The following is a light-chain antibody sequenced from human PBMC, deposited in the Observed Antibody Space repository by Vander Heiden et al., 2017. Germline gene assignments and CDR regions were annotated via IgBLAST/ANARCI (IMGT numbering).Light chain of an antibody. CDR1: PTISTY. CDR2: AAA. J-gene: IGKJ1*01. CDR3: QQSVSTPRT. Sequence: DIQLTQSPSSLSASVGHTVPITCRASPTISTYLNWYQQSPGKAPKLLIYAAATLQSGVPSRFSGSGSGTNFTLTIAGLQPGDFATYYCQQSVSTPRTFGQGTKLEIK. V-gene: IGKV1-39*01.